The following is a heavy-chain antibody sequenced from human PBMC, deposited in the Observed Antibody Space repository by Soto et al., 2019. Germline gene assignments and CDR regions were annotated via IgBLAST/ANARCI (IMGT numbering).Heavy chain of an antibody. CDR3: AKIRISDYYDSSGYPYYYYGMDV. J-gene: IGHJ6*01. Sequence: GGSLRLSCAASGFTFSSYGMHWVRQAPCKGLEWVAVISYDGSNKYYADSVKGRFTISRDNSKNTLYLQMNSLRAEDTAVYYCAKIRISDYYDSSGYPYYYYGMDVWGQGTTVTVSS. CDR1: GFTFSSYG. CDR2: ISYDGSNK. D-gene: IGHD3-22*01. V-gene: IGHV3-30*18.